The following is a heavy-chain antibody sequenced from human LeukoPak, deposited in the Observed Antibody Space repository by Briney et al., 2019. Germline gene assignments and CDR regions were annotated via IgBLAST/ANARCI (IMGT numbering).Heavy chain of an antibody. CDR2: SDPSGDGT. CDR3: ARKTVYYDDAFDI. V-gene: IGHV1-46*01. D-gene: IGHD3-22*01. J-gene: IGHJ3*02. Sequence: ASVKVSCKASGYTFTSYYMLWVRQAPGQGLEWMGISDPSGDGTTYAQKFQGRVTMTSDTSTSTVYMELSSLRSEDTAVYYCARKTVYYDDAFDIWGQGTMVTVSS. CDR1: GYTFTSYY.